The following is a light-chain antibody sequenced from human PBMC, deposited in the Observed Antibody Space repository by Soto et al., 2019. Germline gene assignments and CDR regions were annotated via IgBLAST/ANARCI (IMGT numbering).Light chain of an antibody. V-gene: IGKV3-11*01. CDR2: DAS. Sequence: EIVLTQSPATLSLSPGERATLSCRASQSVSSYLAWYQQKPGQAPRLLIYDASNRATGIPARFSGSGSGTDFTLPISSLEPEEFAVYYCQQRSNWPVTFGPGTKVDIK. CDR3: QQRSNWPVT. CDR1: QSVSSY. J-gene: IGKJ3*01.